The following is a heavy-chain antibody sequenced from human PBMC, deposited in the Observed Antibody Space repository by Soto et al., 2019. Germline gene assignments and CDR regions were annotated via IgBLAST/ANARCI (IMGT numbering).Heavy chain of an antibody. D-gene: IGHD6-19*01. CDR2: IYSGGST. Sequence: EVQLVESGGGLIQPGGSLRLSCAASGFTVSSNYMSWVRQAPGKGLEWVSVIYSGGSTYYADSVKGRFTISRDNSKNTLYLQMNSLRAEDTAVYYCARAVAGLNGWFDPWGQGTLVTVSS. V-gene: IGHV3-53*01. J-gene: IGHJ5*02. CDR1: GFTVSSNY. CDR3: ARAVAGLNGWFDP.